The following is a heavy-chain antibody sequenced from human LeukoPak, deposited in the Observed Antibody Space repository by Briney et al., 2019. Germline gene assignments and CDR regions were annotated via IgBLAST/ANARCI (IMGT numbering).Heavy chain of an antibody. CDR3: AKEGLGCWHKSPHQGLNVMDV. D-gene: IGHD2-15*01. J-gene: IGHJ6*02. Sequence: GGSLRLSCAASGFTFSSYGMHWVRQAPGKGLEWVAFIRYDGSNKYYADSVKGRFTISRDNSKNTLYLQMNSLRAEDTAVYYCAKEGLGCWHKSPHQGLNVMDVWGQGTTVTVSS. CDR2: IRYDGSNK. CDR1: GFTFSSYG. V-gene: IGHV3-30*02.